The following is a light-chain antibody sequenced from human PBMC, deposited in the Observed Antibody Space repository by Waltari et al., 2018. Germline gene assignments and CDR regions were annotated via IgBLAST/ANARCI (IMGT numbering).Light chain of an antibody. V-gene: IGKV3-11*01. CDR2: DAS. Sequence: IVLTQSPATLSLSPGERATLSCRASQSVGISLAWYQQKPGQAPKLLIYDASNRATGIPVRFSGSGSGTDFTLTISSLEPEDFAVYYCQQRSKWPLTFGQGTKVEIK. CDR1: QSVGIS. J-gene: IGKJ1*01. CDR3: QQRSKWPLT.